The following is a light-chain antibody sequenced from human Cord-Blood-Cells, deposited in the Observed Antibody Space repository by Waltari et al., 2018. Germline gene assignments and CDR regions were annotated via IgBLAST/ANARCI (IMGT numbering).Light chain of an antibody. V-gene: IGKV3D-15*01. CDR2: GAS. Sequence: EIVMTQSPATLSVSPGDRATLPCRASQRVSSNLAWYQQKPGQVPRPLIYGASTRATGIPARFSGSGSGTEFTLTISSLQSEDFAVYYCQQYNNWPITFGQGTRLEIK. CDR1: QRVSSN. CDR3: QQYNNWPIT. J-gene: IGKJ5*01.